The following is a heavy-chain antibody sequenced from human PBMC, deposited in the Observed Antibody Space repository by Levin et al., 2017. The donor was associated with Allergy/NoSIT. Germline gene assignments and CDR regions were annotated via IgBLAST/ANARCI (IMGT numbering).Heavy chain of an antibody. D-gene: IGHD2-15*01. Sequence: SCAASGFTFSRYWMNWVRQAPGKGLEWVANIKHDGSEKYYVDSVKGRFTISRDNAKNSLFLQVNSLRAEDTAVYFCARTSFSDCNGGSCYSDYGVDVWGQGTTVTVSS. CDR3: ARTSFSDCNGGSCYSDYGVDV. CDR1: GFTFSRYW. J-gene: IGHJ6*02. CDR2: IKHDGSEK. V-gene: IGHV3-7*01.